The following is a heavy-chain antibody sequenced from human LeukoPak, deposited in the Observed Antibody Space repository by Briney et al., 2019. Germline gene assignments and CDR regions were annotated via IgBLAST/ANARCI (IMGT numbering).Heavy chain of an antibody. V-gene: IGHV3-48*03. J-gene: IGHJ4*02. Sequence: GGSLRLSCAVSGFTFSRYEMTWVRQAPGKGLEWISYISSSSGTIHYADSVKGRFSISRDNAKNSLYLQMNSLRAEDTSVYYCARVGPGSIAVAGTDYWGQGTLVTVSS. CDR1: GFTFSRYE. CDR2: ISSSSGTI. D-gene: IGHD6-19*01. CDR3: ARVGPGSIAVAGTDY.